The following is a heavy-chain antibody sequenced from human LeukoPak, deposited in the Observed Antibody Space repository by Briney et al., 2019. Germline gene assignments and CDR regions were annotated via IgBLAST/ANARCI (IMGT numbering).Heavy chain of an antibody. CDR3: ARRAYYYDSSGYYSYFDY. V-gene: IGHV5-51*01. CDR1: GYSFTSYW. D-gene: IGHD3-22*01. J-gene: IGHJ4*02. Sequence: HGESLKISCKGSGYSFTSYWIGWVRQMPGKGLEWMGIIYPGDSDTRYSPSFQGQVTISADKSISTAYLQWSSLKASDTAMYYCARRAYYYDSSGYYSYFDYWGQGTLVTVSS. CDR2: IYPGDSDT.